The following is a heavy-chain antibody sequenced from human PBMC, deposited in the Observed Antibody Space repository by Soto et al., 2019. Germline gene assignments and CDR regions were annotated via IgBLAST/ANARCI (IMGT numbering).Heavy chain of an antibody. CDR2: ISSSSSTI. CDR3: ARVTNYYYYYYMDV. CDR1: GFTFSSYS. Sequence: GGSLRLSCAASGFTFSSYSMNWVRQAPGKGLEWVSYISSSSSTIYYADSVKGRFTISRDNAKNSLYLQMNSLRAEDTAVYYCARVTNYYYYYYMDVWGKGTTVTVSS. J-gene: IGHJ6*03. V-gene: IGHV3-48*01.